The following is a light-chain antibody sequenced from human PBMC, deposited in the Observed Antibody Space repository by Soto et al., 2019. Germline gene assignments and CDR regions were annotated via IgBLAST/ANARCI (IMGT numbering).Light chain of an antibody. Sequence: IQMTQSPSSLSASVGDRVTITCRASQSISSYLNWYQQKPGKAPKLLIYAASSLQSGVTSRYSVSRSETAFTLTISSLHPEDFATYYCPQCYSSPALTFGGGTNVEIK. J-gene: IGKJ4*01. CDR1: QSISSY. CDR3: PQCYSSPALT. CDR2: AAS. V-gene: IGKV1-39*01.